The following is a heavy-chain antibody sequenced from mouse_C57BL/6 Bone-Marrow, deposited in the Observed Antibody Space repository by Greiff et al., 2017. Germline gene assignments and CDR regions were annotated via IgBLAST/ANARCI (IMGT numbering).Heavy chain of an antibody. V-gene: IGHV1-64*01. CDR2: MHPNGGSP. CDR3: ARSYDYDDYTMDY. Sequence: QVQLQQPGAELVKPGASVKLSCKASGYTFTNYWMHWVKQRPGQGLEWIGMMHPNGGSPDYNEKFKSEATLSVDKSSRTAYMELSRLTSEDSAGYYCARSYDYDDYTMDYWGQGTSVTVSS. CDR1: GYTFTNYW. D-gene: IGHD2-4*01. J-gene: IGHJ4*01.